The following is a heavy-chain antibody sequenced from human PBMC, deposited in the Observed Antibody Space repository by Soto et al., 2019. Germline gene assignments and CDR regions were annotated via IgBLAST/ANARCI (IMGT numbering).Heavy chain of an antibody. CDR1: GYTFTDNH. CDR2: INPNSGDT. J-gene: IGHJ3*01. D-gene: IGHD3-22*01. V-gene: IGHV1-2*02. Sequence: ASVKVSCKASGYTFTDNHLHWVREAPGQGLEWMGWINPNSGDTKYAQQFQGRVTMTRDTSITTAYMELRRLRSDDTAVYYCARKSYYDSSGYYYVYDAFDLWGQGTMVTVSS. CDR3: ARKSYYDSSGYYYVYDAFDL.